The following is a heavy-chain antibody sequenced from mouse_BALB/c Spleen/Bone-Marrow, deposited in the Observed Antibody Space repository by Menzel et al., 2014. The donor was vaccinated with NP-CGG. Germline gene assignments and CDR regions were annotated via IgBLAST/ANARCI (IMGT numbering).Heavy chain of an antibody. Sequence: VQLQQSGPGLVKPSQSLSLTCTVTGYSITSDYAWNWIRQFPGNKLEWMGYISYSGSTSYNPSLKSRISITRDTSKNQFFLQLNSVTTEDTATYYRARRDNDDYAMDYWGQGTSVTVSS. D-gene: IGHD2-4*01. J-gene: IGHJ4*01. V-gene: IGHV3-2*02. CDR3: ARRDNDDYAMDY. CDR2: ISYSGST. CDR1: GYSITSDYA.